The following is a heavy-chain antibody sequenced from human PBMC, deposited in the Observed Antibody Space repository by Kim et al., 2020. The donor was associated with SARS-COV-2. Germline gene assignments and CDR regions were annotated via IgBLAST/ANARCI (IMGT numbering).Heavy chain of an antibody. Sequence: GGSLRLSCAASGFAFSLYAMTWVRQAPGRGLEWVSGISAGGERTFYVDSVRGRFRISRDNSKNTAFMEMNSLRAEDTAIYYCTPKSYGDPSDCWGQGILV. V-gene: IGHV3-23*01. CDR2: ISAGGERT. CDR1: GFAFSLYA. J-gene: IGHJ4*02. D-gene: IGHD4-17*01. CDR3: TPKSYGDPSDC.